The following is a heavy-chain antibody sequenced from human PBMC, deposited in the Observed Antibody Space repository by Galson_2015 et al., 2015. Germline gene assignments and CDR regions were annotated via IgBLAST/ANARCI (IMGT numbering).Heavy chain of an antibody. CDR3: ACPTGTGDYYYGMDV. Sequence: SVKVSCKASGGTFSSYAISWVRQAPGQGLEWMGGIIPIFGIANYAQKFQGRVTITADKSTSTAYMELSSLRSEDTAVYYCACPTGTGDYYYGMDVWGQGTTVTVSS. V-gene: IGHV1-69*10. CDR2: IIPIFGIA. CDR1: GGTFSSYA. J-gene: IGHJ6*02. D-gene: IGHD1-1*01.